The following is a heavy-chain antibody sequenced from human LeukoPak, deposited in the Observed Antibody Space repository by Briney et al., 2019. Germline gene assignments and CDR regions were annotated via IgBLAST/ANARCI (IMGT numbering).Heavy chain of an antibody. D-gene: IGHD6-13*01. Sequence: SETLSLTCAVSGGSISSGGYSWSWIRQPPGKGLEWIGYIYHSGSTYYNPSLKRRVTISVDRSKNQFSLKLSSVTAADTAVYYCARGTGIAAAGLFDYWGQGTLVTVSS. CDR3: ARGTGIAAAGLFDY. CDR1: GGSISSGGYS. J-gene: IGHJ4*02. CDR2: IYHSGST. V-gene: IGHV4-30-2*01.